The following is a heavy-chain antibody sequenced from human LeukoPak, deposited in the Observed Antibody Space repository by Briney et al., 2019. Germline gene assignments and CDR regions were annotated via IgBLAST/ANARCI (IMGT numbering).Heavy chain of an antibody. J-gene: IGHJ4*02. Sequence: GGSLRLSCAASGFTFSSYSVNWVRQAPGKGLEWVSSISSSSSYIYYADSVKGRFTISRDNAKNSLYLQMNSLRAEDTAVYYCARDSEMATTTFDYWGQGTLVTVSS. CDR3: ARDSEMATTTFDY. D-gene: IGHD5-24*01. CDR1: GFTFSSYS. V-gene: IGHV3-21*01. CDR2: ISSSSSYI.